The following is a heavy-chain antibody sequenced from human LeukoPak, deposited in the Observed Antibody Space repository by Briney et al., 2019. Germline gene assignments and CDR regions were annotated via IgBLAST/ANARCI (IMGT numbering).Heavy chain of an antibody. D-gene: IGHD3-22*01. Sequence: GGSLRLSCAASGFTFSSYGMHWVRQAPGKGLEWVSSISSSSSYIYYADSVKGRFTISRDNAKNTLYLQMNSLRAEDTAVYYCARPLNYYDSSGDAFDIWGQGTMVTVSS. V-gene: IGHV3-21*01. J-gene: IGHJ3*02. CDR3: ARPLNYYDSSGDAFDI. CDR2: ISSSSSYI. CDR1: GFTFSSYG.